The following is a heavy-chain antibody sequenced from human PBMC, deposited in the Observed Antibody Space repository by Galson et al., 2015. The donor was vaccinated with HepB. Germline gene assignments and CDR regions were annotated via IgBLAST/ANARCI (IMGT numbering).Heavy chain of an antibody. V-gene: IGHV1-69*13. CDR1: GDTFSSYT. CDR3: ARGQTYYYDSSGFINYGMVV. J-gene: IGHJ6*02. Sequence: SVKVSCKASGDTFSSYTLSWVRQAPGQGLEWMGGIIPTSGTANYAQKLQGRVTITADESTNTAYMELSSLRSEDTAVYYCARGQTYYYDSSGFINYGMVVWGQGTKVTVSS. CDR2: IIPTSGTA. D-gene: IGHD3-22*01.